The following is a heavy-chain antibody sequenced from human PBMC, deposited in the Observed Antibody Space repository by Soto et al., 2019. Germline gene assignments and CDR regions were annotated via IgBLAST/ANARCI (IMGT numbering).Heavy chain of an antibody. CDR2: IIPIFGTA. CDR1: GGTFSSYA. CDR3: ARGEKIAVAGKLSVFGI. J-gene: IGHJ3*02. Sequence: RASVKVSCKASGGTFSSYAISWVRQAPGQGLEWMGGIIPIFGTANYAQKFQGRVTMTGDTPTSTVYMELSSLRSEDTAVYYCARGEKIAVAGKLSVFGIWGQGTMVTVS. V-gene: IGHV1-69*06. D-gene: IGHD6-19*01.